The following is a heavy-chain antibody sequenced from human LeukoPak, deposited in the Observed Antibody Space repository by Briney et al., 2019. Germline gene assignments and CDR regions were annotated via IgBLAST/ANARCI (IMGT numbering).Heavy chain of an antibody. Sequence: ASVKVSCKASGYTFTGYYMQWVRQAPGQGLEWMGWINPNTGGTHSAQKFQGRVTMTRDTSISTAYYMELSRLRSDDTAVFYCARSDRSGSLDYWGQGTLVTVSS. CDR1: GYTFTGYY. J-gene: IGHJ4*02. CDR2: INPNTGGT. D-gene: IGHD6-19*01. CDR3: ARSDRSGSLDY. V-gene: IGHV1-2*02.